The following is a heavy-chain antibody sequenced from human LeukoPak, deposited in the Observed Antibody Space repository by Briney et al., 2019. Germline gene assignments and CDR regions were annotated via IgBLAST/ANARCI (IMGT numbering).Heavy chain of an antibody. V-gene: IGHV1-18*01. J-gene: IGHJ6*03. CDR1: GYTFTSYG. D-gene: IGHD5-12*01. CDR3: ARGYSGGKGYYYYMDV. Sequence: GASVKVSCKASGYTFTSYGISWVRQAPGQGLERMGWISAYNGNTNYAQKLQGRVTMTTDTSTSTAYMELRSLRSDDTAVYYCARGYSGGKGYYYYMDVWGKGTTVTVSS. CDR2: ISAYNGNT.